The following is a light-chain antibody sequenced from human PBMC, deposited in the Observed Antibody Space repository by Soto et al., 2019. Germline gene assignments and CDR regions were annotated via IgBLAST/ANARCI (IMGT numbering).Light chain of an antibody. Sequence: DIQMTQSPSSLSASVGDRVTITCRASQSITNFLNWDQQKPGKAPKLLIYGASTMQREVPSRFSGSGSGTDFALTISSLQRQDCATYYCQNTYSTPWTFGQGTIVEIK. CDR1: QSITNF. CDR2: GAS. J-gene: IGKJ1*01. V-gene: IGKV1-39*01. CDR3: QNTYSTPWT.